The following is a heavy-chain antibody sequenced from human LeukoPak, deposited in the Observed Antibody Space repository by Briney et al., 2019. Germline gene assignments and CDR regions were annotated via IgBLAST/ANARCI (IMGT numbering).Heavy chain of an antibody. V-gene: IGHV4-4*07. J-gene: IGHJ4*02. CDR3: ARGIADPYSFDS. Sequence: PSETLSLTCTVSGGSINFYYWSWIRQPAGKGLEWIGRIYPTGSTNYSPSLKSRVTMSVDKSKNQFSLNLGSVTAADTAVYYCARGIADPYSFDSWGQGTLVTVSS. CDR1: GGSINFYY. D-gene: IGHD6-13*01. CDR2: IYPTGST.